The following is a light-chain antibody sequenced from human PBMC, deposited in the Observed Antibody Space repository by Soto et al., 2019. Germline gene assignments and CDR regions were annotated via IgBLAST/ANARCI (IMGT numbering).Light chain of an antibody. Sequence: QSALTQPASVSGSPGQSITISCTGSSGDVGGYNYVSWYQQHPGKAPKLMIYEVTNRPSGVSNRFSGSKSGNAASLTISGLQADDEADYYCSSYTSSNIWVFGGGTKLTVL. V-gene: IGLV2-14*01. CDR1: SGDVGGYNY. CDR3: SSYTSSNIWV. CDR2: EVT. J-gene: IGLJ3*02.